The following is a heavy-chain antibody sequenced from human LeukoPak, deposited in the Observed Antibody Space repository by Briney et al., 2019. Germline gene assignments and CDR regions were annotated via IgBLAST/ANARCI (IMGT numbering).Heavy chain of an antibody. CDR3: ARALPYNWNPWWFDP. Sequence: SETLSLTCAVYGGSFSGYYWSWIRQPTGKGLEWIGEINHSGSTNYNPSLKSRVTISVDTSKNQFSLKLSSVTAADTAVYYCARALPYNWNPWWFDPWGQGTLVTVSS. V-gene: IGHV4-34*01. CDR1: GGSFSGYY. J-gene: IGHJ5*02. CDR2: INHSGST. D-gene: IGHD1-20*01.